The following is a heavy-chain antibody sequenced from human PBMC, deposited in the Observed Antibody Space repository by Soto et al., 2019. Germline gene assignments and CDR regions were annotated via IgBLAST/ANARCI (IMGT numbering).Heavy chain of an antibody. CDR3: TTAIAAAGTRYYFDY. D-gene: IGHD6-13*01. J-gene: IGHJ4*02. V-gene: IGHV3-15*01. CDR1: GFTFSNAW. Sequence: EVQLVESGGGLVKPGGSLRLSCAASGFTFSNAWMSWVRQAPWKGLEWVGRIKSKTDGGTTDYAAPVKGRFTISRDDSKNTLYLQMNSLKTEDTAVYYCTTAIAAAGTRYYFDYWGQGTLVTVSS. CDR2: IKSKTDGGTT.